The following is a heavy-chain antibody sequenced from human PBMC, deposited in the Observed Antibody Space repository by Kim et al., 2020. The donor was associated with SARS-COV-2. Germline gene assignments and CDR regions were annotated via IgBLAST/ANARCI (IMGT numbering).Heavy chain of an antibody. CDR2: IRSKANSYAT. J-gene: IGHJ3*01. CDR1: GFTFSGSP. CDR3: TRNPSASLAFWDAF. V-gene: IGHV3-73*01. Sequence: GGSLRLSCAASGFTFSGSPLHWVRQAPGKGLEWVCRIRSKANSYATGYAASVRGSITIASDDSKNTAYLEMNGPKTADTADYYRTRNPSASLAFWDAF. D-gene: IGHD3-3*02.